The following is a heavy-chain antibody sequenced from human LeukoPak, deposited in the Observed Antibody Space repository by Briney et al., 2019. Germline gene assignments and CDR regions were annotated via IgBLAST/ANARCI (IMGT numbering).Heavy chain of an antibody. CDR3: AKGYGSGSYWPA. CDR2: IGGSGATT. CDR1: GFTFSAYG. D-gene: IGHD3-10*01. V-gene: IGHV3-23*01. J-gene: IGHJ5*02. Sequence: GGSLRLSCAASGFTFSAYGMNWVRQAPGKGLEWVSAIGGSGATTYYADSERGRFTISKDNAKNTMYLQMSSLRAEDTAVYYCAKGYGSGSYWPAWGQGTLVTVYS.